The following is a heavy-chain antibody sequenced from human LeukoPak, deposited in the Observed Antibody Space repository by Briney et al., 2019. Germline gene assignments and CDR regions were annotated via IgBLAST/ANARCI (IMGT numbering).Heavy chain of an antibody. CDR3: ARAAVYYGSGSYYGSDLYYSYMDV. Sequence: SETLSLTCAVSGASISNYYWSWIRQPPGKGLEWIGYISYRGSTNYNPSLKSRATISFDTSQNQFSLKLSSVTAADTAVYYCARAAVYYGSGSYYGSDLYYSYMDVWGRGTTITVSS. V-gene: IGHV4-59*01. J-gene: IGHJ6*03. CDR1: GASISNYY. D-gene: IGHD3-10*01. CDR2: ISYRGST.